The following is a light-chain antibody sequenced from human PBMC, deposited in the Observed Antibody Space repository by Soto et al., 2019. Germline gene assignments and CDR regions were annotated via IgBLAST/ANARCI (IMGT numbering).Light chain of an antibody. CDR1: LSITTN. J-gene: IGKJ4*01. CDR3: QQIYSYPHT. CDR2: GAS. Sequence: DIQLTQSPLSLSASVGDRVAITCRSSLSITTNLNWNQQKPGKAPKVLIYGASSLQNGVPSRFSGSGYGTRCTLTISSLQPEDSATYYCQQIYSYPHTFGRGTKLEIK. V-gene: IGKV1-39*01.